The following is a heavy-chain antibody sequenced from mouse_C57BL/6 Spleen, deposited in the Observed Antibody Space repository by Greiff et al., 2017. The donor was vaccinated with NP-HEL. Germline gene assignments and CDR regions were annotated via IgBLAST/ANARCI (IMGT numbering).Heavy chain of an antibody. Sequence: QVQLQQPGAELVKPGASVKMSCKASGYTFTSYWITWVKQRPGQGLEWIGDIYPGSGSTNYNEKFKSKATLTVDTSSSTAYMQLSSLTSEDSAVYYCARGRAITTVVGEDYWGQGTTLTVSS. CDR3: ARGRAITTVVGEDY. V-gene: IGHV1-55*01. D-gene: IGHD1-1*01. CDR2: IYPGSGST. CDR1: GYTFTSYW. J-gene: IGHJ2*01.